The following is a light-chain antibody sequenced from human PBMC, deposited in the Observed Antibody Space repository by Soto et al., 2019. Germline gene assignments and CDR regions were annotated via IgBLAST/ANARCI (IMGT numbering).Light chain of an antibody. J-gene: IGKJ5*01. Sequence: EIVLTQSPDTLSLSPGGRATLSCRASQSVTTRLAWYQQKPGQPPRLLISGASVRASGVPVRISSSGSGTDFTLTISRLEPEDFALYYCQQYGGSPITFGLGTRLEVK. CDR1: QSVTTR. CDR3: QQYGGSPIT. V-gene: IGKV3-20*01. CDR2: GAS.